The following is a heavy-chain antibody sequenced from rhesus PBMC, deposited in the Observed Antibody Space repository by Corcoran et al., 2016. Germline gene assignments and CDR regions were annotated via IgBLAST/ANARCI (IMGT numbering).Heavy chain of an antibody. Sequence: EVQLVESGGGLVQPGGSLRLSCAASGSTFSSYGLSWVCQDTGKGLVWVSYINNVGGSTYDAASEKGRFTISRDNSKNTLSLQMNSLRAEDTAVYYCANGGSGYTRGFDYWGQGVLVTVSS. CDR2: INNVGGST. CDR1: GSTFSSYG. V-gene: IGHV3S5*01. CDR3: ANGGSGYTRGFDY. J-gene: IGHJ4*01. D-gene: IGHD5-24*01.